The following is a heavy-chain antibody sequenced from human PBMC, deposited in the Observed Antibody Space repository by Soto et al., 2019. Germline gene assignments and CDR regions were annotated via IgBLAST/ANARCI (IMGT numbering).Heavy chain of an antibody. J-gene: IGHJ5*02. Sequence: QVQLVESGGGVVQPGRSLRLSCAASGFTFSSYGMHWVRQAPGKGLEWVAVIWYDGSNKYYADSVKGRFTISRDNSKNTLYLQMNSLIAEDTAVYYCAGTTVTTYIPFDPWGQGTLVTVSS. CDR2: IWYDGSNK. D-gene: IGHD4-17*01. CDR1: GFTFSSYG. CDR3: AGTTVTTYIPFDP. V-gene: IGHV3-33*01.